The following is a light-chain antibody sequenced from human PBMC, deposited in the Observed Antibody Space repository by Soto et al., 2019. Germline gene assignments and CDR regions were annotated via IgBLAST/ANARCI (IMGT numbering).Light chain of an antibody. Sequence: DIQMTQSPSSLSASVGDRVTTSCRASQSISSYLNWYQHKPGKAPKLLIYAASSLQSGVPSRFSGSGSGTDFTLTISSLQPEDIASYYCQQSYISPGTFGQGTKVDI. CDR2: AAS. CDR1: QSISSY. V-gene: IGKV1-39*01. J-gene: IGKJ1*01. CDR3: QQSYISPGT.